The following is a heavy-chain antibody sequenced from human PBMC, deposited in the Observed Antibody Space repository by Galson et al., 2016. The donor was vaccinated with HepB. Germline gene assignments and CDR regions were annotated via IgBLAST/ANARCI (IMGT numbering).Heavy chain of an antibody. CDR2: VHHSGST. J-gene: IGHJ3*02. V-gene: IGHV4-59*08. CDR3: ARHAYSPIGSRSSDVFDI. D-gene: IGHD1-1*01. CDR1: GGFISSYH. Sequence: SETLSLTCTVSGGFISSYHWSWIRQSPGKGLDWIGYVHHSGSTSYNPSLKSRATMSIDTSKKQLSLNLRSVTAGDTAVYYCARHAYSPIGSRSSDVFDIWGQGTTVAVSS.